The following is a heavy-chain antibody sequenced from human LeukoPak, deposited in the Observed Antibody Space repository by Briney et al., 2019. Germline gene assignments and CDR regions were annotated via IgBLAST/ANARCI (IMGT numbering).Heavy chain of an antibody. D-gene: IGHD5-18*01. CDR3: ARVDTAMDPFDY. Sequence: GGSLRLSCAASGFTFSNYWMHWVRQAPGKGLVWVSRINSDGSSTTYADSVKGRFTISRDNAKNTLYLQMNSLGAEDTAVYYCARVDTAMDPFDYWGQGTQVTVSS. CDR1: GFTFSNYW. V-gene: IGHV3-74*01. J-gene: IGHJ4*02. CDR2: INSDGSST.